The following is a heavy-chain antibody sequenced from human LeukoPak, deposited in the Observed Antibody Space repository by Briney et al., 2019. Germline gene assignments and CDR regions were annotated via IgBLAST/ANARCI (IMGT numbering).Heavy chain of an antibody. CDR3: ARPRRHYYGSRGDDWFDP. D-gene: IGHD3-10*01. CDR1: GGSFSGYY. V-gene: IGHV4-34*01. J-gene: IGHJ5*02. CDR2: IYYSGST. Sequence: PSETLSLTCAVYGGSFSGYYWSWIRQPPGKGLEGIGRIYYSGSTYYNPSLKSRVTISVDTSKNQFSLKLSSVTAADTAVYYCARPRRHYYGSRGDDWFDPWGQGTLVTVSS.